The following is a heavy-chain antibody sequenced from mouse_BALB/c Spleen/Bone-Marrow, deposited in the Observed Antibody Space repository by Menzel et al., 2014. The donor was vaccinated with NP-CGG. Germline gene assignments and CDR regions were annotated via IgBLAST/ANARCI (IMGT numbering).Heavy chain of an antibody. CDR2: IDPYSGGT. Sequence: VQLKESGPELVKPGASVKVSCKASGYAFTNYNLNWGKQSHGKSLEWIGYIDPYSGGTNYNQKFRGKATLTVDKSSSTAYMHLNSLTSEDSAVYYCSRGVLAYFDYWGQGTTLTVTS. CDR1: GYAFTNYN. V-gene: IGHV1S135*01. J-gene: IGHJ2*01. CDR3: SRGVLAYFDY.